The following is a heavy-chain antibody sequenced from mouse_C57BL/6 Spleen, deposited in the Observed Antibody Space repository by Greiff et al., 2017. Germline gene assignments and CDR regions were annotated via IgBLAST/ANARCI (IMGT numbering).Heavy chain of an antibody. CDR1: GYTFTSYW. Sequence: QVQLQQPGAELVKPGASVKLSCKASGYTFTSYWMQWVNQRPGQGLEWIGEIDPSDSYTNYNQKFKGKATLTVDTSSSTAYVHLSSLTSEDSAVYYWARGGGGGPDYWGQGTTLTVSS. J-gene: IGHJ2*01. CDR3: ARGGGGGPDY. D-gene: IGHD1-1*02. V-gene: IGHV1-50*01. CDR2: IDPSDSYT.